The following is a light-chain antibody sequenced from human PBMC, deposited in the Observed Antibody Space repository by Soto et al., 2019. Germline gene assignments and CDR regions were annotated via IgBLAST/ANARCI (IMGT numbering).Light chain of an antibody. CDR2: GAS. CDR1: QSVSSSY. J-gene: IGKJ1*01. Sequence: EIVLTQSPGTLSLSPGERATLSCRASQSVSSSYLAWYQQKPGQAPRLLIYGASSRATGITDRFSGSGSGTDFTLTISRLEPEDFPVYYVQQYGNSPWTFGQGTKVEIK. V-gene: IGKV3-20*01. CDR3: QQYGNSPWT.